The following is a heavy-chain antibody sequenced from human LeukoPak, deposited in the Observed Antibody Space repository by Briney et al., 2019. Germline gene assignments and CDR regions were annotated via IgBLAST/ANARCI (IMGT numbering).Heavy chain of an antibody. D-gene: IGHD1-1*01. CDR2: ISYDGSNK. CDR1: GFTFSSYA. CDR3: ARDHRYGGLFDY. J-gene: IGHJ4*02. Sequence: GGSLRLSCAAPGFTFSSYAMHWVRQAPGKGLEWVAVISYDGSNKYYADSVKGRFTISRDNSKNTLYLQMNSLRAEDTAVYYCARDHRYGGLFDYWGQGTLVTVSS. V-gene: IGHV3-30*04.